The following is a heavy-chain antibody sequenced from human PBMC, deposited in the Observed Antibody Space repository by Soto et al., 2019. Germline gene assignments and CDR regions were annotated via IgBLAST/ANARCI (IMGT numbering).Heavy chain of an antibody. V-gene: IGHV1-46*01. D-gene: IGHD2-15*01. CDR2: INPSGGST. Sequence: ASVKVSCKSSGYTFTSYYMHWVRQAPGQGLEWMGIINPSGGSTSYAQKFQGRVTMTRDTSTGTAYMELSSLISEDTAVYYCARGIDAGLDYWGQGSLVTVSS. J-gene: IGHJ4*02. CDR1: GYTFTSYY. CDR3: ARGIDAGLDY.